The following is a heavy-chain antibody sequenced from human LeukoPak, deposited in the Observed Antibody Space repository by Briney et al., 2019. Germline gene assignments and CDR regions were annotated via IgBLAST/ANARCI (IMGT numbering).Heavy chain of an antibody. CDR2: IIPIFGTA. CDR1: GGTFSSYA. Sequence: GASVKVSCKASGGTFSSYAISWVRQAPGQGLEWMGRIIPIFGTANYAQKFQGRVTITTDESTSTAYMKLSSLRSEDTAVYYCARDGNSDYVWGSYRYTSVNDAFDIWGQGTMVTVSS. D-gene: IGHD3-16*02. V-gene: IGHV1-69*05. CDR3: ARDGNSDYVWGSYRYTSVNDAFDI. J-gene: IGHJ3*02.